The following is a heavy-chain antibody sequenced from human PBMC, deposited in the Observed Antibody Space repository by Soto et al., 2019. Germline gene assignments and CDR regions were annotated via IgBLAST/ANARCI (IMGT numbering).Heavy chain of an antibody. CDR3: ARDDSSGYYYY. J-gene: IGHJ4*02. Sequence: QVQLVESGGGVVQPGRSLRLSCAASGFTFSSYGMHWVRQAPGKGLEWVAVIWYDGSNKYYADSVKGRFTISRDNSKNTLYLQMNSLRAEDTAVYYCARDDSSGYYYYWGPGTLVTVSS. D-gene: IGHD3-22*01. V-gene: IGHV3-33*01. CDR2: IWYDGSNK. CDR1: GFTFSSYG.